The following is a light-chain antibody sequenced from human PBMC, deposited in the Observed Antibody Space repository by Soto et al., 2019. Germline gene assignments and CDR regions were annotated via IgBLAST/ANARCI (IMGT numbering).Light chain of an antibody. J-gene: IGLJ3*02. CDR2: EVI. CDR1: SSDVGSFNR. Sequence: QSALTQPPSVSGSPGQSVTISCAGTSSDVGSFNRVSWYQQPPGTAPRLMIYEVIYRPSGVPDRFAGSKSGNTASLTISGLQAEYEADYYCSSYTTSGTLVFGGGTKVTVL. CDR3: SSYTTSGTLV. V-gene: IGLV2-18*02.